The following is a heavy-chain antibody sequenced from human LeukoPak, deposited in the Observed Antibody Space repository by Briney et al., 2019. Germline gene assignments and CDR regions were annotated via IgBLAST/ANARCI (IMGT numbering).Heavy chain of an antibody. J-gene: IGHJ6*02. Sequence: GGSLRLSCAASGFTFSSYWMSWVRQAPGKGLEWVANIKQDGSEKYYVDSVKGRFTISRDNAKNSLYLQMNSLRAGDTAVYYCARDEIVVVPAAIEYYYYYYGMDVWGQGTTVTVSS. D-gene: IGHD2-2*01. V-gene: IGHV3-7*01. CDR2: IKQDGSEK. CDR1: GFTFSSYW. CDR3: ARDEIVVVPAAIEYYYYYYGMDV.